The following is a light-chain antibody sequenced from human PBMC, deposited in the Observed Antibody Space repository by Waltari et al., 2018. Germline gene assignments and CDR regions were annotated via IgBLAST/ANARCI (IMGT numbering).Light chain of an antibody. V-gene: IGLV1-47*01. J-gene: IGLJ3*02. CDR2: RNN. CDR1: SSNIGSNS. CDR3: AAWDDSLSVWV. Sequence: QSVLTQPPSASGTPGQRVTISCSGSSSNIGSNSVSWYQQLPGTAPKLLIYRNNQRPSGVPDRFSGSKSGTSASLAISGLRSEDEADYYCAAWDDSLSVWVFGGGTKLTVL.